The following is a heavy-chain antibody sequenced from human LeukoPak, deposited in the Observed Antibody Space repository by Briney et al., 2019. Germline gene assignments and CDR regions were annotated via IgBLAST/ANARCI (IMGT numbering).Heavy chain of an antibody. CDR3: ARFPIAAAGNWFDP. CDR1: GFTFSSYS. Sequence: GGSLRLSCAASGFTFSSYSMNWVRQAPGKGLEWVSSISSSSSYIYYADSVKGRFTISRDNAKNSLYLQMNSLRAEDTAVYYCARFPIAAAGNWFDPWGQGTLVTVSS. CDR2: ISSSSSYI. J-gene: IGHJ5*02. V-gene: IGHV3-21*01. D-gene: IGHD6-13*01.